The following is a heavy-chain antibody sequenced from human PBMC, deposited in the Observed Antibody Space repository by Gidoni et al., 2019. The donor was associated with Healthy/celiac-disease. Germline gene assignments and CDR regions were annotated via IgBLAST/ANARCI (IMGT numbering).Heavy chain of an antibody. D-gene: IGHD2-15*01. CDR2: ISDDGSNK. V-gene: IGHV3-30*18. J-gene: IGHJ6*02. CDR1: GFTFSRSG. Sequence: QVQLVESGGGVVQPGRSLRLSCPASGFTFSRSGMHCVRQAPGKGLEWVAVISDDGSNKYYADSVKGRFTISRDNSKNTLYLQMNSLRAEDTAVYYCAKDFRYCSGGSCYSDYYYYGMDVWGQGTTVTVSS. CDR3: AKDFRYCSGGSCYSDYYYYGMDV.